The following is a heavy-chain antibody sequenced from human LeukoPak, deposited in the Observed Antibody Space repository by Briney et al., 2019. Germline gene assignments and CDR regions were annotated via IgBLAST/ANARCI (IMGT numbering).Heavy chain of an antibody. J-gene: IGHJ4*02. CDR2: INPSGGST. D-gene: IGHD3-22*01. CDR3: ARWLRSYYDTSGFDY. CDR1: GYTFTSYY. Sequence: ESSVKVSCKASGYTFTSYYMHWVRQAPGQGLEWMGIINPSGGSTSYAQKFQGRVTMTRDMSTSTVYMELSSLRSEDTAVYYCARWLRSYYDTSGFDYWGQGTLVTVSS. V-gene: IGHV1-46*01.